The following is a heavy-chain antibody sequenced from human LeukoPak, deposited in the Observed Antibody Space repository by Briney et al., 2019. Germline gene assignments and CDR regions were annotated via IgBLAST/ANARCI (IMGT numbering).Heavy chain of an antibody. J-gene: IGHJ4*02. V-gene: IGHV4-61*02. D-gene: IGHD3-3*01. CDR3: ARGVVITGLDY. CDR2: IYTSGST. CDR1: GGSISSGSYY. Sequence: SETLSLTCTVSGGSISSGSYYWSWIRQPAGKGLEWIGRIYTSGSTNYNPSLKSRVTISVDTSKNQFSLMLTSVTAADTAVYYCARGVVITGLDYWGQGTLVTVSS.